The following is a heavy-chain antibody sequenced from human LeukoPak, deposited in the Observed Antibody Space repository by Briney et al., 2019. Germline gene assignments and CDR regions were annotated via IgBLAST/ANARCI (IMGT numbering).Heavy chain of an antibody. CDR3: AREEYSSSSNVFDI. CDR2: INPNSGGT. V-gene: IGHV1-2*02. Sequence: AASVKVSCKASGYTFTGYYMHWVRQAPGQGLEWMGWINPNSGGTKYAQKFQGRVTMTRDTSISTAYMELSRLRSDDTAVYYCAREEYSSSSNVFDIWGQGTMVTVSS. CDR1: GYTFTGYY. J-gene: IGHJ3*02. D-gene: IGHD6-6*01.